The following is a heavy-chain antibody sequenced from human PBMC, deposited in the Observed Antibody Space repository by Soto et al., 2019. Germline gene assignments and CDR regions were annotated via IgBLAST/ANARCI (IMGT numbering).Heavy chain of an antibody. V-gene: IGHV4-59*08. Sequence: PSETLSLTCTLSGGSFSPNYWSWLRQPPGKGLEWVGYIYYGGTTSYNPSLKSRVTISLETSKRQFSLRLSSVTAADTAVYYCGRLGNYYQSLVPWGPATLVTVSS. CDR3: GRLGNYYQSLVP. D-gene: IGHD4-4*01. CDR2: IYYGGTT. J-gene: IGHJ5*02. CDR1: GGSFSPNY.